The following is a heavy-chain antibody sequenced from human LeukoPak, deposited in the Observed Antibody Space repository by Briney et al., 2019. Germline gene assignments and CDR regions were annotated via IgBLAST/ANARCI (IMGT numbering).Heavy chain of an antibody. CDR3: ARGLRYCSGGSCYSVEFCDY. J-gene: IGHJ4*02. V-gene: IGHV4-34*01. CDR2: INHSGST. Sequence: SETLSLTCAVYGGSFSGYYWSWIRQPPGKGLEWIGEINHSGSTNYNPSLKSRVTISVDTSKNQFSLKLSSVTAADTAVYYWARGLRYCSGGSCYSVEFCDYWGQGTLVTVSS. D-gene: IGHD2-15*01. CDR1: GGSFSGYY.